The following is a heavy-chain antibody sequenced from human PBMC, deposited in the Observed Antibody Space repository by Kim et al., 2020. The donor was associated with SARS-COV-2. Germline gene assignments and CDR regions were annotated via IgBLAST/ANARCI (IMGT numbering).Heavy chain of an antibody. Sequence: GGSLRLSCAASGFTFSSYGMHWVRQATGKGLEWVAVISYDGSNKYYADSVKGRFTISRDNSKNTMYLQMNSLRAEDTAVYYCANAWIPDYWGQGTLVTAS. V-gene: IGHV3-30*18. D-gene: IGHD5-18*01. CDR2: ISYDGSNK. CDR1: GFTFSSYG. J-gene: IGHJ4*02. CDR3: ANAWIPDY.